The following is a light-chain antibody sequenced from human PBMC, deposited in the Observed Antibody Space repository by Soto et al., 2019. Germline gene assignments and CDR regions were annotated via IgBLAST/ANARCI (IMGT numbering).Light chain of an antibody. CDR3: GSWDSSVSAGGV. CDR1: SSNIGNNY. Sequence: QSVLTQPPSLSAAPGKKVTISCSGSSSNIGNNYVSWYQQLPGTAPKLLIYENNKRPSGIPARSSGSKSGTSATLGITGLQTGDEADYYCGSWDSSVSAGGVFGTGTKLTVL. CDR2: ENN. V-gene: IGLV1-51*02. J-gene: IGLJ1*01.